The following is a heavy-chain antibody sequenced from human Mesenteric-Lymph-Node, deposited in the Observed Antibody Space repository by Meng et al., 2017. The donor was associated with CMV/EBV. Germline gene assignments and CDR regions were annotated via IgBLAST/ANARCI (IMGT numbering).Heavy chain of an antibody. CDR3: ARTRSEWLSSILDY. D-gene: IGHD3-3*01. CDR2: MSVSGRT. CDR1: RASVDRGGVY. V-gene: IGHV4-61*08. J-gene: IGHJ4*02. Sequence: GSLRLSCTVSRASVDRGGVYWSWIRQSPGKGLEWVGYMSVSGRTNCDPSLKSRVTMSVDTSRNQFSLKLNSVTAADTAVYYCARTRSEWLSSILDYWGQGTVVTVSS.